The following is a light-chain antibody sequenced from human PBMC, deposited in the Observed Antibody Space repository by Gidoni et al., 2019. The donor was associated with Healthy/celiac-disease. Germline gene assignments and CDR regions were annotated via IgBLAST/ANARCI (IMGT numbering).Light chain of an antibody. CDR1: QSVSSSY. Sequence: ENVLTQSPGTLSLSPGERATLSCSASQSVSSSYLAWYQQKPGQAPRLLIYGASSRATGIPDRFSGSGSGTDFTLTISRLEPEDFAVYYCQQYGSSPITFXQXTRLEIK. CDR3: QQYGSSPIT. CDR2: GAS. J-gene: IGKJ5*01. V-gene: IGKV3-20*01.